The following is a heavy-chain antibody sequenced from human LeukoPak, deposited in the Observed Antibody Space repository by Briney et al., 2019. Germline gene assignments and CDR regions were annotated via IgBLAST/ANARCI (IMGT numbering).Heavy chain of an antibody. V-gene: IGHV3-21*01. J-gene: IGHJ4*02. Sequence: GGSLRLSCAASGFTFSNAWMTWVRQAPGKGLEWVSSISSSSSYIYYADSVKGRFTISRDNAKNSLYLQMNSLRAEDTAVYYCARDPGEGYSYGHDYWGQGTLVTVSS. CDR1: GFTFSNAW. D-gene: IGHD5-18*01. CDR2: ISSSSSYI. CDR3: ARDPGEGYSYGHDY.